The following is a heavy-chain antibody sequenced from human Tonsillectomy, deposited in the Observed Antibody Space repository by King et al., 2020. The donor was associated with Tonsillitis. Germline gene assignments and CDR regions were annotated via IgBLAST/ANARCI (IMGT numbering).Heavy chain of an antibody. D-gene: IGHD3-22*01. J-gene: IGHJ4*02. Sequence: VQLQESGPGLVKPSQTLSLTCAVSGGSISSGDYSWSWIRQPPGKGLEWIGYIYFSGSTYYNPSLKSRVTISVETSKNQFSLRVSSVTAADTAVYYCARERLGYYDSSGYVDYWGQGTLVTVSS. CDR2: IYFSGST. V-gene: IGHV4-30-4*07. CDR3: ARERLGYYDSSGYVDY. CDR1: GGSISSGDYS.